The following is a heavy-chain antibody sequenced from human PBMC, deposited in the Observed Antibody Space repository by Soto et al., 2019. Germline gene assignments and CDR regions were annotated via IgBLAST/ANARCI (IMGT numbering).Heavy chain of an antibody. V-gene: IGHV3-33*01. CDR1: GFTFSSYG. CDR2: IWYDGSNK. D-gene: IGHD3-3*01. J-gene: IGHJ4*02. Sequence: GGSLRLSCAASGFTFSSYGMHWVRQAPGKGLEWVAVIWYDGSNKYYADSVKGRFTISRDNSKNTLYLQMNSLRAEDTAVYYCARGDRITIFGVTKQKYYFDYWGQGTLVTVSS. CDR3: ARGDRITIFGVTKQKYYFDY.